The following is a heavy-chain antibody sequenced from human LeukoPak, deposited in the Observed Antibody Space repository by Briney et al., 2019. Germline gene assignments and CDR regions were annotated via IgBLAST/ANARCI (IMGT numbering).Heavy chain of an antibody. V-gene: IGHV4-31*03. CDR3: ARVTKSGSYFEGVGWFDP. Sequence: SETLSLTCTVSGDSISSGGYYWSWIRQHPGKGLEWIGYIYYSGSTYYNPSLKSRIIISVDTSKNQFSLNLSSVTAADTAVYYCARVTKSGSYFEGVGWFDPWGQGTLVTVSS. CDR2: IYYSGST. J-gene: IGHJ5*02. D-gene: IGHD1-26*01. CDR1: GDSISSGGYY.